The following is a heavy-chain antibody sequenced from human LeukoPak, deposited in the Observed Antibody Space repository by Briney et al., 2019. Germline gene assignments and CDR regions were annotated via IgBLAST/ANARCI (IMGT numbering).Heavy chain of an antibody. D-gene: IGHD3-22*01. CDR2: IIPIFGTA. Sequence: ASVKVSCKASGGTFSSYAISWVRQAPGQGLEWMGGIIPIFGTANYAQKFQGRVTITADESTSTAYMELSSLRSEDTAVYYCAREWSYYDSSGYYNWFDPWGQGTLVTVSS. V-gene: IGHV1-69*13. CDR3: AREWSYYDSSGYYNWFDP. CDR1: GGTFSSYA. J-gene: IGHJ5*02.